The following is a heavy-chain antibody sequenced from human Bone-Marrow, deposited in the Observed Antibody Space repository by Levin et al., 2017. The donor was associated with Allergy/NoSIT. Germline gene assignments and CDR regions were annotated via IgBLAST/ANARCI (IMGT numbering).Heavy chain of an antibody. CDR2: IYFSGST. Sequence: SETLSLTCTVSGDSINSGGYYWSWIRQHPGKGLEWIGYIYFSGSTYHNPSLKSRVTISLDTPKNQFSLKLTSVTAADTAVYYCAREARIVGTGASEGSFWQDYYFDNWGQGTLVTVSS. CDR1: GDSINSGGYY. CDR3: AREARIVGTGASEGSFWQDYYFDN. V-gene: IGHV4-31*03. D-gene: IGHD6-13*01. J-gene: IGHJ4*02.